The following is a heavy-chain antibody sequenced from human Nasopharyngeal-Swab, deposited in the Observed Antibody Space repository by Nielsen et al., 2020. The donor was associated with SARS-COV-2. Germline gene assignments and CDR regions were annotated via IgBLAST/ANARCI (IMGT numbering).Heavy chain of an antibody. CDR3: ARVAATGGDV. D-gene: IGHD6-13*01. V-gene: IGHV4-59*01. J-gene: IGHJ6*02. CDR2: IYYSGST. Sequence: RQAPGKGLEWIGYIYYSGSTNYNPSLKSRVTISVDTSKNQFSLKLSSVTAADTAVYYCARVAATGGDVWGQGTTVTVSS.